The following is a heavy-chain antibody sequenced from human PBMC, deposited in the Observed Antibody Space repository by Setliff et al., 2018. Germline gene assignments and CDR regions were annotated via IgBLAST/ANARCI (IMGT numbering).Heavy chain of an antibody. V-gene: IGHV3-30*03. J-gene: IGHJ5*02. CDR2: ISDDGTNE. CDR1: GFTVSSFS. D-gene: IGHD1-7*01. CDR3: ARDLVRNSGGLYS. Sequence: PGGSLRLSCAASGFTVSSFSMHWVRQTPVKGLEWVATISDDGTNEFYADSVKGRFTVFRDSSKNTLYLQMSSLRPDDAAMYYCARDLVRNSGGLYSWGQGTLVTVSS.